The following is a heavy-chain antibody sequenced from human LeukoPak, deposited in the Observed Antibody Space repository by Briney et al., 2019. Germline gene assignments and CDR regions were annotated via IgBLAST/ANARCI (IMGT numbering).Heavy chain of an antibody. D-gene: IGHD1-26*01. J-gene: IGHJ5*02. CDR3: ARARRIVGATMGWFDP. Sequence: ASVKVSCKASGYTFTGYYMHWVRQAPGKGLEWMGRINPNSGGTNYAQKFQGRVTMTRDTSISTAYMELSRLRSDDTAVYYCARARRIVGATMGWFDPWGQGTLVTVSS. CDR2: INPNSGGT. CDR1: GYTFTGYY. V-gene: IGHV1-2*06.